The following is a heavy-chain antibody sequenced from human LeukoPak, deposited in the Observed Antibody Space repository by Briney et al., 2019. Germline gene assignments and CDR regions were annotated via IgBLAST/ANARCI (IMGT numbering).Heavy chain of an antibody. D-gene: IGHD3-22*01. J-gene: IGHJ4*02. CDR3: ARSSGYYLPTFDY. Sequence: ASVKVSRKASGYTFTSYAMHWVRQAPGQRLEWMGWINAGNGNTKYSQKFQGRVTITRDTSASTAYMELSSLRSEDTAVYYCARSSGYYLPTFDYWGQGTLVTVSS. CDR2: INAGNGNT. V-gene: IGHV1-3*01. CDR1: GYTFTSYA.